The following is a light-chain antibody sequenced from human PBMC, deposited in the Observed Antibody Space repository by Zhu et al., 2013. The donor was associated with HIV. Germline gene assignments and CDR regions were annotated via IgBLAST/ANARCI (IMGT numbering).Light chain of an antibody. CDR3: GTWDSSLSAVV. CDR1: SGSIASNY. V-gene: IGLV6-57*01. Sequence: NFMLTQPHSVSESPGKTVTISCTRTSGSIASNYVQWYQQRPGSSPTTVIYEDNQRPSGVPDRFSGSKSGTSATLGITGLQTGDEADYYCGTWDSSLSAVVFGGGTKLTVL. J-gene: IGLJ2*01. CDR2: EDN.